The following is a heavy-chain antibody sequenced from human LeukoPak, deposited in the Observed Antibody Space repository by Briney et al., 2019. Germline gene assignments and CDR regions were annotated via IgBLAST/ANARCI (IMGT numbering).Heavy chain of an antibody. J-gene: IGHJ4*02. D-gene: IGHD6-13*01. V-gene: IGHV3-48*02. CDR2: ISSSSSTI. CDR3: AIYRSIGAAGDLSDY. CDR1: GFTFSGYS. Sequence: GGSLRLSCAASGFTFSGYSMNWVRQAPGKGLEWVSYISSSSSTIYYADSVKGRSTISRDNAKNSLYLQMNSLRDEDTAVYYCAIYRSIGAAGDLSDYWGQGTLVTVSS.